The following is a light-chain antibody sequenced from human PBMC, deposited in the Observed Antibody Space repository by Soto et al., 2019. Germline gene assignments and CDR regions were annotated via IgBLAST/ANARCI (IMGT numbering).Light chain of an antibody. CDR1: QRVSSN. CDR2: ATS. J-gene: IGKJ4*01. Sequence: EIVMTQSPATLSVSPGERATLSCSASQRVSSNLAWYQQKTGQAPRLLIYATSTRATGIPARFSGSGSGTEFTPTISSLQSEDFAVYYCQQYNSWPLSFGGGTQVEIK. V-gene: IGKV3-15*01. CDR3: QQYNSWPLS.